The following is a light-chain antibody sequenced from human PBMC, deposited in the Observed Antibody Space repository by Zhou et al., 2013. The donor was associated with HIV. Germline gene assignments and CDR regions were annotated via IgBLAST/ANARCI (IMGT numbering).Light chain of an antibody. V-gene: IGKV1-9*01. CDR3: QQLDSNPLT. CDR2: AAS. J-gene: IGKJ3*01. CDR1: QGISSY. Sequence: DIQLTQSPSFLSASVGDRVTITCRASQGISSYLAWYQQKPGKAPKLLIYAASALQSGVPSRFSGSGSGTEFTLTISSLQPEDFATYYRQQLDSNPLTFGPGTKVDIE.